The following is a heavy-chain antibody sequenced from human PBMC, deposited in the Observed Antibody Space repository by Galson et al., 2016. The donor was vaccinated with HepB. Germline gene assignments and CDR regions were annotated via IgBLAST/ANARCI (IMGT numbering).Heavy chain of an antibody. J-gene: IGHJ6*02. CDR3: ARGYGDSALYYYYGMDV. CDR1: EFTFSRCA. Sequence: SLRLSCAASEFTFSRCAMHWVRQAPGKGLEWVAVIWYDGSEKYYVDSVRGRFTISRDNSKNTLYLQMKSLRAEDTAVYYCARGYGDSALYYYYGMDVWGQGTTVTVSS. CDR2: IWYDGSEK. V-gene: IGHV3-33*01. D-gene: IGHD4-17*01.